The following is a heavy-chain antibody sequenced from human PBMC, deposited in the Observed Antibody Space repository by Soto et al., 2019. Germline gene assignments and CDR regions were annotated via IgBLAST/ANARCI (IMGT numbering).Heavy chain of an antibody. D-gene: IGHD3-22*01. Sequence: GASVKVSCKASGYTFTSYAMHWVRQAPGQRLEWMGWINAGNGNTKYSQKFQGRVTITRDTSASTAYMELGSLRSEDTAVYYCAREVETHDYYDSSGYSDAFDIWGQGTMVTVSS. V-gene: IGHV1-3*01. CDR1: GYTFTSYA. J-gene: IGHJ3*02. CDR3: AREVETHDYYDSSGYSDAFDI. CDR2: INAGNGNT.